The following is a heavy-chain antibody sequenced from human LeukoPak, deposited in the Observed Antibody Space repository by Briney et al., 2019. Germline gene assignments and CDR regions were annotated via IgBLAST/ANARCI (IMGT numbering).Heavy chain of an antibody. CDR3: ARDKGNHPYNWFDP. Sequence: SGGSLRLSCAASGFTFNNYAMHWVRQAPGKGLEWVTTIWYDGGNKYYGDSVKGRLTISRDNSKSTLYLQMNSLRAEDTAVYYCARDKGNHPYNWFDPWGQGTLVTVSS. CDR2: IWYDGGNK. CDR1: GFTFNNYA. J-gene: IGHJ5*02. D-gene: IGHD1-14*01. V-gene: IGHV3-33*01.